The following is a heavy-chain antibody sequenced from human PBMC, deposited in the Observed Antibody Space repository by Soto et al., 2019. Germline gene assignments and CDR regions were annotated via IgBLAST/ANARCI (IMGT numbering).Heavy chain of an antibody. Sequence: QITLRESGPTRVKPTQTLTLTCTFSGFSLSARPVAVGWIRQPPGKALERLALIYWDDDKRYSPSLMSRLTINKDTSKNQVFQTMTNMDPLDTAIYYCVHMAGIDGNWNGGYFDYWGQGALVTVSS. CDR3: VHMAGIDGNWNGGYFDY. D-gene: IGHD1-1*01. CDR1: GFSLSARPVA. V-gene: IGHV2-5*02. J-gene: IGHJ4*02. CDR2: IYWDDDK.